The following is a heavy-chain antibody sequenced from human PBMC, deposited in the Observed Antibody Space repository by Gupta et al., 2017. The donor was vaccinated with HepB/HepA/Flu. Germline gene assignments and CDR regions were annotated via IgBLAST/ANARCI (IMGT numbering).Heavy chain of an antibody. CDR2: IIPIFGTA. CDR1: GGTFSSYA. V-gene: IGHV1-69*01. D-gene: IGHD3-3*01. CDR3: ASVPFVSSYDFWSGYRDYYYYYYMDV. J-gene: IGHJ6*03. Sequence: QVQLVQSGAEVKKPGSSVKVSCKASGGTFSSYAISWVRQAPGQGLEWMGGIIPIFGTANYGQKFQGRVTITADESTSTAYMGLSSLRSEDTAVYYCASVPFVSSYDFWSGYRDYYYYYYMDVWGKGTTVTVSS.